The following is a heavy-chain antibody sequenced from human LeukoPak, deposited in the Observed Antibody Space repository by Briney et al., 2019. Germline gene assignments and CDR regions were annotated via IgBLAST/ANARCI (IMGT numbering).Heavy chain of an antibody. CDR3: ATTSDEFGFFYYYMDV. CDR1: GGSISSSSYY. Sequence: SETLSLTCTVSGGSISSSSYYWSWIRQPPGKGLEWIGEINHSGSTNYNPSLKSRVTISVDTSKNQFSLKLSSVTAADTAVYYCATTSDEFGFFYYYMDVWGKGSTVTISS. D-gene: IGHD3-16*01. CDR2: INHSGST. V-gene: IGHV4-39*07. J-gene: IGHJ6*03.